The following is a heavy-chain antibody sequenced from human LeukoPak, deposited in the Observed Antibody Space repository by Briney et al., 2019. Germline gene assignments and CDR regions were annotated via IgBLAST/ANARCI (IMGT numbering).Heavy chain of an antibody. CDR2: IIPIFGTA. V-gene: IGHV1-69*01. Sequence: GSSVKVSCKASGGTFSSYAISWVRQAPGQGLEWMGGIIPIFGTANYAQKFQGRVTITADESTSTAYMELSSLRSEDTAVYYCARGPPFVGYCSGGSCYSSSYFDYWGQGTLVTVSS. CDR3: ARGPPFVGYCSGGSCYSSSYFDY. J-gene: IGHJ4*02. D-gene: IGHD2-15*01. CDR1: GGTFSSYA.